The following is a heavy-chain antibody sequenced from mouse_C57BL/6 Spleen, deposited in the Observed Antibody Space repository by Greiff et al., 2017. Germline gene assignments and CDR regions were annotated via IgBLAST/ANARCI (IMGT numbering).Heavy chain of an antibody. Sequence: VQLQQSGPELVKPGASVKISCKASGYTFTDYYMNWVKQSHGKSLEWIGDINPNNGGTSYNQKFKGKATLTVDKSSSTAYMELRSLTSEDSAVYYCARDYGTLLDYWGQGTTLTVSS. CDR1: GYTFTDYY. V-gene: IGHV1-26*01. CDR3: ARDYGTLLDY. CDR2: INPNNGGT. J-gene: IGHJ2*01. D-gene: IGHD1-1*01.